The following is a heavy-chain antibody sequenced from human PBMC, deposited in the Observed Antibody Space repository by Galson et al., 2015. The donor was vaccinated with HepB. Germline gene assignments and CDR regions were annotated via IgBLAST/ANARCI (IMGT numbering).Heavy chain of an antibody. CDR3: ARAYCSSTSCYVDAFDI. CDR1: GYTFTSYA. CDR2: INAGNGNT. J-gene: IGHJ3*02. V-gene: IGHV1-3*01. Sequence: SVKVSCKASGYTFTSYAMHWVRQAPGQRLEWMGWINAGNGNTKYSQKFQGRVTITRDTSASTAYMELSSLRSEDTAVYYCARAYCSSTSCYVDAFDIWGQGTMVTVSS. D-gene: IGHD2-2*01.